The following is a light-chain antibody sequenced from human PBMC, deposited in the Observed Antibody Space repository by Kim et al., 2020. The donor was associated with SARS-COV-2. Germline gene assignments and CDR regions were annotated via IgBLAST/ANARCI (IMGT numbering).Light chain of an antibody. CDR1: QSINTY. Sequence: DIQMTQSPSSLAASVGDRVTLACRASQSINTYLNWYQQKPGKAPKLLIYAESTLQSGVPSRFSGSGSGTDFTLTISSLQPEDCATYYCQQSHTTPLLTFGGGTKVDIK. V-gene: IGKV1-39*01. CDR3: QQSHTTPLLT. CDR2: AES. J-gene: IGKJ4*01.